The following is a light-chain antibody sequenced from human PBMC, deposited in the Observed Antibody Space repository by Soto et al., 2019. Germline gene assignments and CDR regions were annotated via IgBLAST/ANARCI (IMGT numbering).Light chain of an antibody. Sequence: DIVMTQSPDSLAVSLGERATINCESSQSVLYSSNNQNCLAWYQQKPGQPPKLLIYWASTRESGVPDRFSGSVSVTDFTLTISSLQAEDVAVYYCQQYCATPWTFGQGTKVEIK. V-gene: IGKV4-1*01. CDR3: QQYCATPWT. CDR2: WAS. CDR1: QSVLYSSNNQNC. J-gene: IGKJ1*01.